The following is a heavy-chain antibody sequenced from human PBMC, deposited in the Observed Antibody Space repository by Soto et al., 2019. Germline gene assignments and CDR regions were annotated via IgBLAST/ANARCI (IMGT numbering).Heavy chain of an antibody. Sequence: ASVKVSCKVSGYTLTELSMHWVRQAPGQGLEWMGGINPNSGGTNYAQKFQGWVTMTRDTSISTAYMELSRLRSDDTAVYYCARSPSSYNWFDPWGQGTLVTVSS. CDR2: INPNSGGT. D-gene: IGHD6-6*01. V-gene: IGHV1-2*04. CDR1: GYTLTELS. J-gene: IGHJ5*02. CDR3: ARSPSSYNWFDP.